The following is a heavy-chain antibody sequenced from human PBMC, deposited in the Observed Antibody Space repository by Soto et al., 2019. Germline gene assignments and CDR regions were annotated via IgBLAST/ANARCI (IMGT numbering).Heavy chain of an antibody. D-gene: IGHD3-3*01. CDR3: SKVGGLYDFWSGPLHFYL. V-gene: IGHV3-9*01. Sequence: EAQLVESGGGLVQPGRSLRLSCVGSGFIFDDFAIHWVRQAPGKGLEWVSGISWNSDSIGYADSVKGRFTISRDNAKNALYLQMNRLRVEDTALDYRSKVGGLYDFWSGPLHFYLWGQGTLVTVSS. CDR1: GFIFDDFA. J-gene: IGHJ4*02. CDR2: ISWNSDSI.